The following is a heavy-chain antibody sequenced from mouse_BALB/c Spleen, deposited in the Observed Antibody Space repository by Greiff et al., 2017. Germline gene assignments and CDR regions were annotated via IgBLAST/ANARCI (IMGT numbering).Heavy chain of an antibody. CDR2: ISCYNGAT. V-gene: IGHV1S34*01. CDR1: GYSFTGYY. J-gene: IGHJ2*01. Sequence: LVQPGASVKISCKASGYSFTGYYMHWVKQSRGKSLEWIGYISCYNGATSYNQKFKGKATFTVDTSSSTAYMQFNSLTSEDATVYYCAVEDDYGYDGVDYWGQGTTLTVSS. D-gene: IGHD2-14*01. CDR3: AVEDDYGYDGVDY.